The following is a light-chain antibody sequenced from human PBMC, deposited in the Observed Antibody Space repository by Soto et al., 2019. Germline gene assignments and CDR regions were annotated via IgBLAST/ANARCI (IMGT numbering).Light chain of an antibody. V-gene: IGKV3-11*01. J-gene: IGKJ5*01. CDR3: QPRSEWRIT. CDR2: DTS. CDR1: QSVSSS. Sequence: IEWTQSPATRSLSPGERATLSCRASQSVSSSLAWYQQKHGQAPRLLISDTSNRATGIPARFSGSGSGTDFTLPISSLAPEAFAVYYCQPRSEWRITFGQGTRLEIK.